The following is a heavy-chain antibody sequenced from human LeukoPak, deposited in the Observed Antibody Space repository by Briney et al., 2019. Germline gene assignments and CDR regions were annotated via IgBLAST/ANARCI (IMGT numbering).Heavy chain of an antibody. J-gene: IGHJ4*02. V-gene: IGHV3-23*01. D-gene: IGHD3-22*01. CDR3: AKDRVLTVVVISLDY. CDR1: GFTFSSYA. Sequence: GGSLRLSCAASGFTFSSYAMSWVRQAPGKGLEWVSAISGSGGSTYYADSVKGRFTISRDNSKNTLYLQMNSLRAEDTAVYYCAKDRVLTVVVISLDYWGQGTLVTVSS. CDR2: ISGSGGST.